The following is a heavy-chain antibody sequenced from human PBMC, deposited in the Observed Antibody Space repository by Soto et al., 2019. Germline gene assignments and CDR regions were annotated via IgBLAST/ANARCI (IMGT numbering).Heavy chain of an antibody. CDR3: AKGSASTYYFDS. D-gene: IGHD6-19*01. CDR2: ISRSGGST. Sequence: EVQLLESGGGLVQPGGSLRLSCAASGVTFSTYAMSWVRQAPGKGLEWVSAISRSGGSTYYADSVKGRFTVSRDNPENMLYQQMNSPRDEDTAVYFCAKGSASTYYFDSWGQGTLVTVSS. V-gene: IGHV3-23*01. CDR1: GVTFSTYA. J-gene: IGHJ4*02.